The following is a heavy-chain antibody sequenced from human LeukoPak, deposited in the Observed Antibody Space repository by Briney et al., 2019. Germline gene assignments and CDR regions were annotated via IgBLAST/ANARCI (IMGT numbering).Heavy chain of an antibody. J-gene: IGHJ2*01. CDR2: IDPSDSYS. CDR3: ARLYYYDSSGYYSPYWYFDL. CDR1: GYSFTSYW. V-gene: IGHV5-10-1*01. Sequence: GESLKISCKGSGYSFTSYWISWVRQMPGKGLEWMARIDPSDSYSNYSPSFQGHVTISVDKSISTAYLHWSSLKASDTAMYYCARLYYYDSSGYYSPYWYFDLWGRGTLVTVSS. D-gene: IGHD3-22*01.